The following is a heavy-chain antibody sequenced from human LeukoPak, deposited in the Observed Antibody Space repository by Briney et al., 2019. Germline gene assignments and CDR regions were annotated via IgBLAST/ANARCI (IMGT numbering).Heavy chain of an antibody. CDR2: IYWNDDK. J-gene: IGHJ4*02. V-gene: IGHV2-5*01. Sequence: SGPTLVHPTPTLTLTCTFSGFSLSTSGVPVGWIRQPPVKALEWLALIYWNDDKHYSPSLKSRLTITNITKDTSKNQVVLTMTYMDPVDTATYYCAHRLGRYGGNEFDYWGQGTLVTVSS. D-gene: IGHD1-1*01. CDR3: AHRLGRYGGNEFDY. CDR1: GFSLSTSGVP.